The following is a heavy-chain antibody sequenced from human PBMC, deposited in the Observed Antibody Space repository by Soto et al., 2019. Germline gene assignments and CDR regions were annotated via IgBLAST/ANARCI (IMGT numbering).Heavy chain of an antibody. D-gene: IGHD3-10*01. J-gene: IGHJ4*02. V-gene: IGHV1-69*04. CDR2: IIPILGIA. Sequence: EASVKVSCKASGGTFSSYTISWVRQAPGQGLEWMGRIIPILGIANYAQKFQGRVTITADKSTSTAYMELSSLRSEDTAVYYCARDSHITMVRGVYFHWGQGTLVTVSS. CDR1: GGTFSSYT. CDR3: ARDSHITMVRGVYFH.